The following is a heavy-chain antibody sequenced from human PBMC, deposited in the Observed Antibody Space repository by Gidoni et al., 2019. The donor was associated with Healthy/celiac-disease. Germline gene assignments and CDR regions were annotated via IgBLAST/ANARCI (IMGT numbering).Heavy chain of an antibody. D-gene: IGHD6-19*01. CDR1: GFTFSSYG. CDR2: IWYDGSNK. CDR3: ARDTVYSSGWYFDY. V-gene: IGHV3-33*01. J-gene: IGHJ4*02. Sequence: QVQLVESGGGVVQPGRSLRPSCAASGFTFSSYGMHWVRQAPGKGLEWVAVIWYDGSNKYYADSVKGRFTISRDNSKNTLYLQMNSLRAEDTAVYYCARDTVYSSGWYFDYWGQGTLVTVSS.